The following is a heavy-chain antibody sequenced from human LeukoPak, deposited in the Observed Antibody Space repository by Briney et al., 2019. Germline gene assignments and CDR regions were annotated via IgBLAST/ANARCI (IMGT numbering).Heavy chain of an antibody. J-gene: IGHJ4*02. CDR3: AKSYDNGWYVCDY. D-gene: IGHD6-19*01. V-gene: IGHV3-30*09. CDR2: ISYDGSIK. Sequence: GGSLRLSCAASGFTFSNFAMNWVRQAPGKGLDWVAFISYDGSIKSYADSVKGRLAVSRDNSKNTLYLQMNSLRPQDTAFYYCAKSYDNGWYVCDYWGQGTLVTVSS. CDR1: GFTFSNFA.